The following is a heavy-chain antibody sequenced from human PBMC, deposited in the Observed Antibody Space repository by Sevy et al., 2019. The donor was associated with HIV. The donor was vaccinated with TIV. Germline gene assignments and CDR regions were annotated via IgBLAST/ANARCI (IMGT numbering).Heavy chain of an antibody. D-gene: IGHD1-26*01. Sequence: SETLSLTYTVSGGSITSLYWNWIRQPPGKGLEWIANIYYNGHINCNPSLKSRVTLSLDTSKNQFSLRLSSVTAADTAMYYCAGENAWGRGYSWGQGTLVTVSS. CDR3: AGENAWGRGYS. CDR1: GGSITSLY. J-gene: IGHJ4*02. V-gene: IGHV4-59*08. CDR2: IYYNGHI.